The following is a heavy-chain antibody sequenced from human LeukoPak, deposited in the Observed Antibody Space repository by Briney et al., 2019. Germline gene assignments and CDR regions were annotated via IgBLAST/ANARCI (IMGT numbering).Heavy chain of an antibody. J-gene: IGHJ4*02. D-gene: IGHD1-26*01. CDR3: AREVVGASSGDY. CDR1: GFTFSSYS. Sequence: NPGGSLRLSCAASGFTFSSYSMNWVRQAPGKGLEWVSSISRSSSYIYYADSVKGRFTNSRDNAKNSLYLQMNSLRAEDTAVYYCAREVVGASSGDYWGQGTLVTVSS. V-gene: IGHV3-21*01. CDR2: ISRSSSYI.